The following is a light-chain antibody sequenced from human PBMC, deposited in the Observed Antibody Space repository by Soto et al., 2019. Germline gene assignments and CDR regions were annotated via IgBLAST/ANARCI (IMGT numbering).Light chain of an antibody. V-gene: IGKV3-20*01. CDR1: QSVSNNY. Sequence: EIVLTQSPGTLSLSPGERATLSCRASQSVSNNYLAWYQQKPGQAPRLLIYGASNRATGIPDRFSGSGSGTEFTLTISGLLPEDFATYHCQQLNTLPFTFGQGTRLEIK. CDR2: GAS. CDR3: QQLNTLPFT. J-gene: IGKJ5*01.